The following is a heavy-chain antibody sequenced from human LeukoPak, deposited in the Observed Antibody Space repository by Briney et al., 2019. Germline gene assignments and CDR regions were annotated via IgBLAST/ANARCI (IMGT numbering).Heavy chain of an antibody. J-gene: IGHJ4*02. CDR3: ARTAVDQDYFDY. Sequence: GASVKVSCKASGYTFTGYYKHWVRQAPGQGLEWMGWINPNSGGTNYAQKFQGRVTMTRDTSISTAYMELSRLRSDGTAVYYCARTAVDQDYFDYWGQGTLVTVSS. CDR1: GYTFTGYY. V-gene: IGHV1-2*02. D-gene: IGHD6-19*01. CDR2: INPNSGGT.